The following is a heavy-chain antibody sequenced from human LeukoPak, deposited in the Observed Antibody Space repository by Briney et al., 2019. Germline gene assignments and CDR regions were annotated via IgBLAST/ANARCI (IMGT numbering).Heavy chain of an antibody. CDR3: AKAPQYYYDSSGYYSDFDY. J-gene: IGHJ4*02. CDR2: ISGSGGST. CDR1: GFTFSNYA. V-gene: IGHV3-23*01. D-gene: IGHD3-22*01. Sequence: GGSLRLSCAASGFTFSNYAMSWVRQAPGKGLEWVSTISGSGGSTYYADSVKGRFTVSRDNSKNTLFLQTNSLRAEDTAVYYCAKAPQYYYDSSGYYSDFDYWGQGTLVTVSS.